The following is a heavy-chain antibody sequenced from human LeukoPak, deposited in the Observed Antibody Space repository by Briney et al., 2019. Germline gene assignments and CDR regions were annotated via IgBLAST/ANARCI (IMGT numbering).Heavy chain of an antibody. V-gene: IGHV3-72*01. J-gene: IGHJ6*03. D-gene: IGHD5-12*01. CDR2: TRNKANSYTT. CDR1: GFTFSDHY. Sequence: GGSLRLSCAASGFTFSDHYMDWVRQAPGKGLEWVGRTRNKANSYTTEYAASVKGRFTISRDDSKNSLYLQMNSLKTEDTAVYYCARDLRGGGYDYPNYYYYYMDVWGKGTTVTVSS. CDR3: ARDLRGGGYDYPNYYYYYMDV.